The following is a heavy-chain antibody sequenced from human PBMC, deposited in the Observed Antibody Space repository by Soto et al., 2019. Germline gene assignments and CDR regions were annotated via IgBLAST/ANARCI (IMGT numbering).Heavy chain of an antibody. CDR2: ISSSSSYI. CDR1: GFTFSSYS. V-gene: IGHV3-21*01. Sequence: EVQLVESGGGLVKPGGSLRLSCAASGFTFSSYSMNWVRQAPGKGLEWVSSISSSSSYIYYADSVKGRFTIPRDNAKNSLYLQMNSLRAEDTAVYYCARPQISVAGSFDYWGQGTLVTVSS. CDR3: ARPQISVAGSFDY. D-gene: IGHD6-19*01. J-gene: IGHJ4*02.